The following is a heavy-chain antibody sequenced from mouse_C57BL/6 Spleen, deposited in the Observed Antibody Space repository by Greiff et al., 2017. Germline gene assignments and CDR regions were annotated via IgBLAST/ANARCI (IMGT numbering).Heavy chain of an antibody. J-gene: IGHJ2*01. V-gene: IGHV1-74*01. CDR2: LHPSDSDT. Sequence: QVQLQQPGAELVKPGASVKVSCKASGYTFTSYWMHWVKQRPGQGLEWIGRLHPSDSDTNYNQKFKGKATSTVDKSSSTAYMQLSSLTSEDSAVYYCAILYGSSPFDYWGQGTTLTVSS. CDR3: AILYGSSPFDY. D-gene: IGHD1-1*01. CDR1: GYTFTSYW.